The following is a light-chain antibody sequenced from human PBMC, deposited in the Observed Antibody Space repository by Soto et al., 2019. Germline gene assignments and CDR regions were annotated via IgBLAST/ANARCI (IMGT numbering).Light chain of an antibody. V-gene: IGKV1-5*01. CDR3: QQYNNYWT. CDR2: DAS. J-gene: IGKJ1*01. CDR1: QTISDL. Sequence: IQLTQSPSALSASVGDRVTITCRASQTISDLVAWYQQKPGKAPKLLIYDASTLESGVPSRFSGSGSGREFTLTISSLQPDDFATYYCQQYNNYWTFGLGTKVDIK.